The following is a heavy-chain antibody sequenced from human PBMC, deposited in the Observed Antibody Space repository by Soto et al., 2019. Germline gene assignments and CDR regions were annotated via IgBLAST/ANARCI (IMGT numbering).Heavy chain of an antibody. V-gene: IGHV3-13*01. J-gene: IGHJ3*02. D-gene: IGHD2-15*01. CDR1: GFTFSSYD. Sequence: EVQLVESGGGLVQPGGSLRLSCAASGFTFSSYDMHWVRQATGKGLEWVSAIGTAGDTYYPGSVKGRFTISRENAKNSXXLQMNSLRAGDTAVYYCARGGGYCSGGSCLDAFDIWGQGTMVTVSS. CDR2: IGTAGDT. CDR3: ARGGGYCSGGSCLDAFDI.